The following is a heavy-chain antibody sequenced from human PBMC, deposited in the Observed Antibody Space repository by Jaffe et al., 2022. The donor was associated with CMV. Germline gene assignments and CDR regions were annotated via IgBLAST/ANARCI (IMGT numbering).Heavy chain of an antibody. D-gene: IGHD2-2*01. Sequence: QVQLQQWGAGLLKPSETLSLTCAVYGGSFSGYYWSWIRQPPGKGLEWIGEINHSGSTNYNPSLKSRVTISVDTSKNQFSLKLSSVTAADTAVYYCARADIVVVPAAMRGWFDPWGQGTLVTVSS. J-gene: IGHJ5*02. CDR2: INHSGST. CDR3: ARADIVVVPAAMRGWFDP. CDR1: GGSFSGYY. V-gene: IGHV4-34*01.